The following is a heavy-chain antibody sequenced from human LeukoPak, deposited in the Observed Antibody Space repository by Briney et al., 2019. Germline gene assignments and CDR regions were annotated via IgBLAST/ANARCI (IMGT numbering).Heavy chain of an antibody. D-gene: IGHD6-19*01. CDR3: ARGRWIPVYAIGQQWLVFDY. CDR1: GGSISSYY. CDR2: INHSGST. V-gene: IGHV4-34*01. Sequence: PSETLSLTCTVSGGSISSYYWSWTRQPAGKGLEWIGEINHSGSTNYNPSLKSRVTISVDTSKNQFSLKLSSVTAADTAVYYCARGRWIPVYAIGQQWLVFDYWGQGTLVTVSS. J-gene: IGHJ4*02.